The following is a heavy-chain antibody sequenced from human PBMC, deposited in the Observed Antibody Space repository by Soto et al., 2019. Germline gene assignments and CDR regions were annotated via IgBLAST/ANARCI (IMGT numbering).Heavy chain of an antibody. CDR1: GLTFRTYG. CDR2: ISADGGTT. V-gene: IGHV3-23*01. D-gene: IGHD3-22*01. J-gene: IGHJ6*02. CDR3: AKLEVRFGNAMDV. Sequence: EVQLLESGGGLVQPGGSLRLSCAASGLTFRTYGMAWVRQAPGKGLEWVSAISADGGTTSYADSVRGRFTISRDISKNTLYLQMNSLRAEDTAVCYCAKLEVRFGNAMDVWGQGTTVTVSS.